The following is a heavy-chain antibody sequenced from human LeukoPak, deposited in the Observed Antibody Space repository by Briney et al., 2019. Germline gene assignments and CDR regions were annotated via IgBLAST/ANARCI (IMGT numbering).Heavy chain of an antibody. CDR2: IIPILGIA. V-gene: IGHV1-69*04. Sequence: SSVKVSCKASGGTFSSYTISWVRQASGQGLEWMGRIIPILGIANYAQKFQGRVTITADKSTSTAYMELSSLRSEDTAVYYCARDMVPAAIDVVRFDPWGQGTLVTVSS. D-gene: IGHD2-2*02. CDR3: ARDMVPAAIDVVRFDP. CDR1: GGTFSSYT. J-gene: IGHJ5*02.